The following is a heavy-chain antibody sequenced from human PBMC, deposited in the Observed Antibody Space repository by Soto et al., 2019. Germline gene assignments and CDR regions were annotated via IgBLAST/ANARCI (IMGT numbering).Heavy chain of an antibody. Sequence: GGSLRLSCAASGFTFDDYAMHWVRQAPGKGLEWVSGISWNSGSIGYADSVKGRFTISRDNAKNSLYLQMNSLRAEDTALYYCAKDSPHHDWRGYFDYWGQGTLVTVSS. CDR1: GFTFDDYA. V-gene: IGHV3-9*01. D-gene: IGHD3-3*01. J-gene: IGHJ4*02. CDR3: AKDSPHHDWRGYFDY. CDR2: ISWNSGSI.